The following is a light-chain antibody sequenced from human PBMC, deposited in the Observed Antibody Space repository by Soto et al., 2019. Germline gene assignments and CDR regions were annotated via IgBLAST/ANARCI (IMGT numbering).Light chain of an antibody. J-gene: IGKJ1*01. CDR2: DAS. CDR1: QSISDW. CDR3: QKYNNYSK. Sequence: DIQMTQSPSTLSASVGDRVTITCRASQSISDWLAWFQLKPGKAPKLLIYDASSLESGVPSRFSGSGSGKEFTLTISSVQPDDFATYYCQKYNNYSKLGQGTKVDIK. V-gene: IGKV1-5*01.